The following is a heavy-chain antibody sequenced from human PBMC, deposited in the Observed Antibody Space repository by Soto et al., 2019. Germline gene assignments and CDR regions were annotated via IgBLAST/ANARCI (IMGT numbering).Heavy chain of an antibody. J-gene: IGHJ3*02. V-gene: IGHV3-9*01. D-gene: IGHD5-12*01. Sequence: GGSLRLSCAASGFTFDDYATHWVRQAPGKGLEWVSGISWNSGSIGYADSVKGRFTISRDNAKNSLYLQMNSLRAEDTALYYCAKANVDIVATPACAFDIWGQGTMVTVSS. CDR3: AKANVDIVATPACAFDI. CDR2: ISWNSGSI. CDR1: GFTFDDYA.